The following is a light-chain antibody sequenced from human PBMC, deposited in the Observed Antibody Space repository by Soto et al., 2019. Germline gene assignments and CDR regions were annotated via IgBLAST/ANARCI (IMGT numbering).Light chain of an antibody. J-gene: IGKJ3*01. CDR2: HAS. CDR1: ETIGSSY. V-gene: IGKV3-20*01. Sequence: EILFTQSPDTLSLSPGEGATLSCRASETIGSSYLAWYQQKPGKAPRLLIWHASNRDTGIPDRFSGSWSRTSCTLTISRLEPEDFAVYFCQQYGGSPGTFGPGTKVDIK. CDR3: QQYGGSPGT.